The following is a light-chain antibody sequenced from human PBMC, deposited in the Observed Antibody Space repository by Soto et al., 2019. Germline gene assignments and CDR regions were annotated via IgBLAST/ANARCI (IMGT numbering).Light chain of an antibody. CDR2: AAS. CDR1: LPISNY. CDR3: QQYNSYSWT. Sequence: DIQMTQSPSTLSATAGDRVTITCRASLPISNYLAWYQQKPGKIPNLLIYAASTLQAGVPSRFSGSGSGTGFTLTISSLQPDDFATYYCQQYNSYSWTFGQGTKVDIK. V-gene: IGKV1-27*01. J-gene: IGKJ1*01.